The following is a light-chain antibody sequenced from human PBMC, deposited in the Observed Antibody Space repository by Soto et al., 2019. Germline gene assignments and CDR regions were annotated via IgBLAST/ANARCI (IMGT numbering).Light chain of an antibody. CDR1: QSVNSH. Sequence: EIVMTQSPATLSVSPGEGATLSCRASQSVNSHLAWYQQKPGQAPRLLIYEAFTTATGIPARFSGSGSGTEFTLTISSLQSEDSAVYYCQQYASWSPLTFGGGTKVEI. CDR2: EAF. J-gene: IGKJ4*01. V-gene: IGKV3-15*01. CDR3: QQYASWSPLT.